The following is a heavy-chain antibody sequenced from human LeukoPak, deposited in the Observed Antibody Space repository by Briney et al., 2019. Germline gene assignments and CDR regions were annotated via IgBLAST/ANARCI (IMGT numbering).Heavy chain of an antibody. CDR2: IYYSGST. Sequence: PSETLSLTCTVSGGSISSYYWSRIRQPPGKGLEWIGYIYYSGSTNYNPSLKSRVTISVDTSKNQFSLKLSSVTAADTAVYYCARAKYGSGSYYNDYWGQGTLVTVSS. CDR3: ARAKYGSGSYYNDY. CDR1: GGSISSYY. J-gene: IGHJ4*02. V-gene: IGHV4-59*01. D-gene: IGHD3-10*01.